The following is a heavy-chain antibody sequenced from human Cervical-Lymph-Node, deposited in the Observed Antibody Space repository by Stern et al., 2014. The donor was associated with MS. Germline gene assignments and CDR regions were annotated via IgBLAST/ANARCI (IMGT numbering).Heavy chain of an antibody. CDR2: IHTSGSRK. CDR1: GFTFSTYS. V-gene: IGHV3-48*01. CDR3: ARCVECGQ. J-gene: IGHJ4*02. D-gene: IGHD1-1*01. Sequence: EDQLVESGGGLVQPGGSLTLTCVGSGFTFSTYSMNWVRQAPGKGLEWVSYIHTSGSRKYYADSVKGRFTISRDNDKNSVTLQINSLRAEDTAVYYCARCVECGQWRQGTLVTVSS.